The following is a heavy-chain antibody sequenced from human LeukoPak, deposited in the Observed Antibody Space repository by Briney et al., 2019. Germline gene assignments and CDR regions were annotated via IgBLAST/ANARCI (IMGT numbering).Heavy chain of an antibody. J-gene: IGHJ4*02. CDR3: ARTGSVCSGGSCYSYYFDY. CDR2: IYYSGST. D-gene: IGHD2-15*01. V-gene: IGHV4-59*01. Sequence: SETLSLTCTASGGTISTYYWSWIRQPPGKGLDWIGYIYYSGSTYYNPSLKSRVTISVDTSKNPFSLKVNSVTAADTAVYYCARTGSVCSGGSCYSYYFDYWGQGTLVTVSS. CDR1: GGTISTYY.